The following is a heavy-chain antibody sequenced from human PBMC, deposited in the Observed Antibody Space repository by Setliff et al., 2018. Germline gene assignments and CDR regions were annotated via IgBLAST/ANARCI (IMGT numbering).Heavy chain of an antibody. CDR3: ARDRVEDYGGILHYYYYYMDV. J-gene: IGHJ6*03. Sequence: ASVKVSCKASGYTFTTYGVAWVRQAPGQGLEWLGWISGYNGNTNYAQKLQGRVTMTTDTSTSTAYMELRSLRSDDTAVYYCARDRVEDYGGILHYYYYYMDVWGKGTTVTVSS. CDR1: GYTFTTYG. D-gene: IGHD4-17*01. CDR2: ISGYNGNT. V-gene: IGHV1-18*01.